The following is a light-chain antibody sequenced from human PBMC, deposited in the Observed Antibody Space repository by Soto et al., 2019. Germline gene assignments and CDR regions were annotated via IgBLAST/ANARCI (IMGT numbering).Light chain of an antibody. CDR1: QSIYNH. CDR2: GAS. Sequence: DIQMTQSPSSLSASVGDRVTITCRASQSIYNHLNWYQVKPGKAPSLLIYGASSLQSGVPSRFSGSGSGTDFTLTISSLQPEDFATYYCQQSYGTITFGQGTRLEIK. J-gene: IGKJ5*01. V-gene: IGKV1-39*01. CDR3: QQSYGTIT.